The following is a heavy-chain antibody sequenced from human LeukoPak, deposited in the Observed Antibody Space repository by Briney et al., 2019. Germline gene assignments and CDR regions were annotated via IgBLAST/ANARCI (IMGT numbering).Heavy chain of an antibody. CDR3: AREGGSSSWYLDY. Sequence: SSETLSPTCAVSGGSISSYYWSWIRQPPGKGLEWIGYIYYSGSTNYNPSLKSRVTISVDTSKNQFSLKLSSVTAADTAVYYCAREGGSSSWYLDYWGQGTQVTVSS. V-gene: IGHV4-59*01. CDR1: GGSISSYY. D-gene: IGHD6-13*01. J-gene: IGHJ4*02. CDR2: IYYSGST.